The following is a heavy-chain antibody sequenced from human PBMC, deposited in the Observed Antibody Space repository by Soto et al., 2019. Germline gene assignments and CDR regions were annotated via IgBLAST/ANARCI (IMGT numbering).Heavy chain of an antibody. J-gene: IGHJ4*02. Sequence: QVQLQQWGAGLLKPSEPLSLTCAVYGGSFSVYYWSWLRQPPGKGLEWSVEIHHSGNTNYTPSLKSLVTISIDTSKNTFSLQLSSVTDADTAVYYCARGRGPHVYWGQGTLATVSS. V-gene: IGHV4-34*01. CDR2: IHHSGNT. CDR1: GGSFSVYY. CDR3: ARGRGPHVY. D-gene: IGHD3-10*01.